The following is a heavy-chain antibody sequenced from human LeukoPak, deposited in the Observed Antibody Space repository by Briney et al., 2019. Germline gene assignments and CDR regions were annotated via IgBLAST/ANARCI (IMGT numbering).Heavy chain of an antibody. V-gene: IGHV1-8*01. CDR1: GYTFTNYN. J-gene: IGHJ5*02. Sequence: GASVKVSCKASGYTFTNYNIDWARQATGQGLEWMGWINPNSGRAGCVQKFQGRVNITRDTSISTAYMELSSLRSEDTAVYYCVRVYHDGSFESGNWFDPWGQGTLVTVSS. CDR2: INPNSGRA. CDR3: VRVYHDGSFESGNWFDP. D-gene: IGHD3-22*01.